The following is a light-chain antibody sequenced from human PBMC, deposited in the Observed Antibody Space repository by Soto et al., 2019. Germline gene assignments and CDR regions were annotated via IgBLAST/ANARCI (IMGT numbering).Light chain of an antibody. J-gene: IGKJ5*01. CDR2: DDS. V-gene: IGKV1-5*01. Sequence: DIAMPQSPSTLSSSVGDRVSITCRASQTISTWLAWYQHKPGKAPNLLIYDDSTLMSGVPSRFSGSGSGTELTLTISRLQPGDFATYYCQKSETYPLTFGQGTRRDI. CDR3: QKSETYPLT. CDR1: QTISTW.